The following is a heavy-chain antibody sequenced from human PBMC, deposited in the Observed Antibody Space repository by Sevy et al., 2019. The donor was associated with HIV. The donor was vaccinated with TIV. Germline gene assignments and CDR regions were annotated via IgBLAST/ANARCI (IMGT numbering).Heavy chain of an antibody. CDR2: IIPIFGTA. J-gene: IGHJ6*03. V-gene: IGHV1-69*06. Sequence: ASVMVSCKASGGTFSSYAISWVRQAPGQGLEWMGGIIPIFGTANYAQKFQGRVTITADKSTSTAYMELSSLRSEDTAVYYCARELGRGYYYGSGSLSYMDVWGKGTTVTVSS. CDR1: GGTFSSYA. CDR3: ARELGRGYYYGSGSLSYMDV. D-gene: IGHD3-10*01.